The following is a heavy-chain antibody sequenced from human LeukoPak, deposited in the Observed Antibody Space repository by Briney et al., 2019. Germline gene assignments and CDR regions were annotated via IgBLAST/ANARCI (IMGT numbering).Heavy chain of an antibody. V-gene: IGHV1-8*03. Sequence: GASVKVSCKASGYTFSFYDINWVRQATGQGLEWMGYMNPNSGNIGYAQKFQGRVTITTDSSTSTAYMELSSLRSEDTAVYYCAREGLDYWGQGTLVTVSS. J-gene: IGHJ4*02. CDR2: MNPNSGNI. CDR1: GYTFSFYD. CDR3: AREGLDY.